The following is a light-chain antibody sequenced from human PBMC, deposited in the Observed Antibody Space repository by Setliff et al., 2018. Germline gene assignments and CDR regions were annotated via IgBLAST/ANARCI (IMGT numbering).Light chain of an antibody. Sequence: QSALTQHASVSGSPGQSITISCTGTSSDVGAFKYVSWYQQHPGKAPKLMIYEVNNRPSGVSNRFSGSKSGNTASLTISGLQGEDEADYYCYSYTITSTLLFGTGTKVTVL. CDR2: EVN. V-gene: IGLV2-14*01. CDR3: YSYTITSTLL. CDR1: SSDVGAFKY. J-gene: IGLJ1*01.